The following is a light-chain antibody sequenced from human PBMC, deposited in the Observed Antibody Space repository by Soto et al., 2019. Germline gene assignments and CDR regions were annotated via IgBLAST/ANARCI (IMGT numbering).Light chain of an antibody. J-gene: IGKJ1*01. CDR3: QQYGSSPWT. CDR1: QSVSSSY. Sequence: EIVLTQSPGTLSLSPGDRATLSCRASQSVSSSYLAWYQQKPGQAPRLLIYGASSRATGIPDRFSGSGSGTDFTLTISRLEPEDFAVYYCQQYGSSPWTFGRGTKVEIK. CDR2: GAS. V-gene: IGKV3-20*01.